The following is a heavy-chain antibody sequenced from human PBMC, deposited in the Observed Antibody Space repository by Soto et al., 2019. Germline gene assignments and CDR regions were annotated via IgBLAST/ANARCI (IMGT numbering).Heavy chain of an antibody. J-gene: IGHJ6*02. D-gene: IGHD6-13*01. CDR1: GYTFTSYG. CDR2: ISAYNGNT. V-gene: IGHV1-18*01. CDR3: AKSLRIAGYGMDV. Sequence: ASVKFSCKAAGYTFTSYGISWVRQAPGQVLECMVWISAYNGNTNDXXKLQGRVXXTTDTSTSTAXMELRXLRSDDTAVYYCAKSLRIAGYGMDVWAQGTTVTVSS.